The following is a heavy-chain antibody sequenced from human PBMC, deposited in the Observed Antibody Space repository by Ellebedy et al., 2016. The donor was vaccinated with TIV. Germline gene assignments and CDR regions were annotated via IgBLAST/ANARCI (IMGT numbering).Heavy chain of an antibody. CDR2: INSDGSSS. CDR3: ARVIPPYYFYMDV. CDR1: GFTFSSNW. Sequence: PGGSLRLSCTASGFTFSSNWMHWVRQPPGKGLAWVSRINSDGSSSVYADSVKGRITISRDNAKNTLYLQMNSLRAEDTAVYYCARVIPPYYFYMDVWGKGTTVTVSS. V-gene: IGHV3-74*01. J-gene: IGHJ6*03.